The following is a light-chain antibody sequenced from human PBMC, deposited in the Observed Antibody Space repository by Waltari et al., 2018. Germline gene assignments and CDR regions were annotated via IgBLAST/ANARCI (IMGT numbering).Light chain of an antibody. CDR3: SSYTSSSTRV. CDR2: EVT. Sequence: QSALTQPASVSGSPGQSITISCSGTSSDVGGYNYVSWSQHHPGKAPKLMIYEVTNRPPGVAVGLSGSKSGNTASLTISGLQAEDEADYYCSSYTSSSTRVFGGGTKVTVL. J-gene: IGLJ2*01. CDR1: SSDVGGYNY. V-gene: IGLV2-14*01.